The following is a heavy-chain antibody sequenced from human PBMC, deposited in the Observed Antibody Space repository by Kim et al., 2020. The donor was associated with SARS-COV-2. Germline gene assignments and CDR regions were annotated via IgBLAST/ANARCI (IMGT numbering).Heavy chain of an antibody. J-gene: IGHJ4*02. Sequence: GGSLRLSCAASGFTFSSYAMSWVRQAPGKGLEWVSAISGSGGSTYYADSVKGRFTISRDNSKNTLYLQMNSLRAEDTAVYYCAKDLGITIFGVVSSLVGPFDYWGQGTLVTVSS. CDR2: ISGSGGST. D-gene: IGHD3-3*01. CDR3: AKDLGITIFGVVSSLVGPFDY. V-gene: IGHV3-23*01. CDR1: GFTFSSYA.